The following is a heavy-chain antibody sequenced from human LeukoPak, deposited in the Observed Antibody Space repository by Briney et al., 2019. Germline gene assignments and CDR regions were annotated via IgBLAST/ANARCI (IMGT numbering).Heavy chain of an antibody. CDR1: GYSISSGYY. D-gene: IGHD3-3*01. V-gene: IGHV4-38-2*01. J-gene: IGHJ4*02. CDR3: AITQGFYDFWSGYYGY. CDR2: IYHSGST. Sequence: ASETLSLTCAVSGYSISSGYYWGWIRQPPGKGLEWIGSIYHSGSTYYNPSLKSRFTISVDTSKNQFSLKLSSVTAADTAVYSCAITQGFYDFWSGYYGYWGQGTLVTVSS.